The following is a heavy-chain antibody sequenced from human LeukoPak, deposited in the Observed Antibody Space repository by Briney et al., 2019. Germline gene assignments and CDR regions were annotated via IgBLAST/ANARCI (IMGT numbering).Heavy chain of an antibody. CDR1: GGSISSGDYY. CDR3: ASYGGSGSYYDPWRDY. V-gene: IGHV4-30-4*01. J-gene: IGHJ4*02. CDR2: IYYSGST. Sequence: SQTLSLTCTVSGGSISSGDYYWSWLRQPPGKGLEWIGYIYYSGSTYYNPSLKSRVTISVDTSKNQFSLKLSSVTAADTAVYYCASYGGSGSYYDPWRDYWGQGTLVTVSS. D-gene: IGHD3-10*01.